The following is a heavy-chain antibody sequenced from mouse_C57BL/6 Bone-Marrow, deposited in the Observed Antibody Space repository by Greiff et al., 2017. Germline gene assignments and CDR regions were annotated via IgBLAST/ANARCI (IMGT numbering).Heavy chain of an antibody. CDR3: AGDYYGSGVGRYSMDD. J-gene: IGHJ4*01. V-gene: IGHV1-72*01. Sequence: QVQLQQPGAELVKPGASVKMSCKASGYTFTSYWMHWVKQRPGRGLEWIGRIDPNSGGTKYNEKFKSKATLTVDKPSSTAYMQLGSLTSEDSAVYYCAGDYYGSGVGRYSMDDWGQGTTVTVSS. CDR2: IDPNSGGT. CDR1: GYTFTSYW. D-gene: IGHD2-1*01.